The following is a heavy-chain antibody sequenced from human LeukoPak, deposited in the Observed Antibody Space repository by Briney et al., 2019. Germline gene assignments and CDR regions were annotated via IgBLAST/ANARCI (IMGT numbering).Heavy chain of an antibody. J-gene: IGHJ4*02. CDR3: AKGSAGGRPYYFDY. CDR1: GFTFSSYA. CDR2: IDSSGSYT. V-gene: IGHV3-23*05. D-gene: IGHD6-13*01. Sequence: PGGSLRLSCVASGFTFSSYAMSWVRQAPGRGLEWVSAIDSSGSYTWYDDSVKGRFTISRDNSKNTLYLQMNSLRAEDTAVYYCAKGSAGGRPYYFDYWGQGTLVPVSS.